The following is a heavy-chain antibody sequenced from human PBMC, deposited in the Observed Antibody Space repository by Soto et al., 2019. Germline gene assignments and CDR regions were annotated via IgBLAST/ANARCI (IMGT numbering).Heavy chain of an antibody. CDR3: ARVHTWIPHYYYGMDV. CDR1: GFSLSNARMG. J-gene: IGHJ6*02. V-gene: IGHV2-26*01. CDR2: IFSNDEK. D-gene: IGHD5-12*01. Sequence: SGPTLVNPTETLTLTCTVSGFSLSNARMGVSWIRQPPGKALEWLAHIFSNDEKSYSTSLKSRLTISKDTSKSQVVLTMTNMDPVDTATYYCARVHTWIPHYYYGMDVWGQGTTVTVSS.